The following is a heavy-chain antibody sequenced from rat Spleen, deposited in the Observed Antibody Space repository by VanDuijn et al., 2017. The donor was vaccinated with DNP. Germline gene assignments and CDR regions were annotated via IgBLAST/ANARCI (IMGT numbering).Heavy chain of an antibody. J-gene: IGHJ2*01. CDR2: LWAGGGT. Sequence: QVQLKESGPGLVQPSQTLSLTCTVSGFSLTSNGVGWVRQPLGKGLVWMGTLWAGGGTNYHSALKSRLSISRDTSKSQVFLKMNSLQTEDTAIYFCIRGGVGRNWGQGVMVTVSS. CDR1: GFSLTSNG. V-gene: IGHV2-72*01. CDR3: IRGGVGRN. D-gene: IGHD4-3*01.